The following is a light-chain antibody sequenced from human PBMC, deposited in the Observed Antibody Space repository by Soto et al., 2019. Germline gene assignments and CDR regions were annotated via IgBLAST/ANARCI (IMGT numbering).Light chain of an antibody. J-gene: IGKJ4*01. CDR1: QSVSSNY. Sequence: EIVLTQSPGTLSLSPGEGATLSCRASQSVSSNYLAWYQQKPGQAPRLLIYVASNRATGIPDRFSGSGSGTDFTLTISRLEPEDFAVYYCQQYVTSPLTFGGGTKVEIK. CDR3: QQYVTSPLT. CDR2: VAS. V-gene: IGKV3-20*01.